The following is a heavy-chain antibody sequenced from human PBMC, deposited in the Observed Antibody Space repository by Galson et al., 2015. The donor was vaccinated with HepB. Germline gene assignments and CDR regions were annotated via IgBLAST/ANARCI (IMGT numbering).Heavy chain of an antibody. CDR1: GGSISSYY. J-gene: IGHJ4*02. CDR2: IYYSGST. Sequence: SETLSLTCTVSGGSISSYYWSWIRQPPGKGLEWIGYIYYSGSTNYNPSLKSRVTISVDTSKNQFSLKLSSVTAADTAVYYCASSRYGGNPIFDYWGQGTLVTVSS. V-gene: IGHV4-59*01. D-gene: IGHD4-23*01. CDR3: ASSRYGGNPIFDY.